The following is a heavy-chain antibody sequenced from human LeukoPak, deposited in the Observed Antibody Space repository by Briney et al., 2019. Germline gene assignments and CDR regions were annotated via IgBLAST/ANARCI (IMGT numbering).Heavy chain of an antibody. CDR3: ARVGGVPLGALDV. CDR2: IYQRGNT. CDR1: GGSISDYY. J-gene: IGHJ3*01. Sequence: SETLSLAYSVSGGSISDYYWSWIRQSPGKGLEWIGYIYQRGNTNYNPSLKSRVTLSLDTSKNQFSLKLDSVSVADTAVYYCARVGGVPLGALDVWGQGTVVTVS. V-gene: IGHV4-59*01. D-gene: IGHD3-16*01.